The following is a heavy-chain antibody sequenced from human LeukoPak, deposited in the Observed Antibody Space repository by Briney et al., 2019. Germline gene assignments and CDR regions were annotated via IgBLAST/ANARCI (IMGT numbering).Heavy chain of an antibody. D-gene: IGHD2/OR15-2a*01. V-gene: IGHV1-3*01. J-gene: IGHJ3*02. CDR3: AASFLVDAFDI. CDR2: INAGNGNT. Sequence: PGGSLRLSCAASGFTFTSYAMHWVRQAPGQRLEWMGWINAGNGNTKYSQKFQGRVTITRDTSASTAYMELSSLRSEDTAVYYCAASFLVDAFDIWGQGTMVTVSS. CDR1: GFTFTSYA.